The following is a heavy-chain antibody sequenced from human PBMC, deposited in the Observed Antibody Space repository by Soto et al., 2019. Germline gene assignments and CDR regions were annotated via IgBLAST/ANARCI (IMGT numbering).Heavy chain of an antibody. V-gene: IGHV1-18*01. Sequence: QVQLVQSGAEVKNPGASVKVSCKASGYTFTRYGIGWARQAPGQGLEWMGWINTYNGNTNYAQNVKGRVTLTTDTSTSTDYMELRSLRSNDTAIYYCAMVDVYVTPSPQDVWGQGTTVIVSS. J-gene: IGHJ6*02. CDR3: AMVDVYVTPSPQDV. CDR2: INTYNGNT. D-gene: IGHD3-16*01. CDR1: GYTFTRYG.